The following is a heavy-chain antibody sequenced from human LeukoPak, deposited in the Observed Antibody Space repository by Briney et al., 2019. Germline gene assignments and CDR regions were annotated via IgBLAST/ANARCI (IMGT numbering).Heavy chain of an antibody. D-gene: IGHD4-11*01. CDR2: FDPEDGET. CDR3: ATKCRYSNYDGLDDY. V-gene: IGHV1-24*01. CDR1: GYTLTELS. J-gene: IGHJ4*02. Sequence: ASVKVSCKVSGYTLTELSMDWVRQAPGKGLEWMGGFDPEDGETIYAQKFQGRVTMTEDTSTDTAYMELSSLRSEDTAVYYCATKCRYSNYDGLDDYWGQGTLVTVSS.